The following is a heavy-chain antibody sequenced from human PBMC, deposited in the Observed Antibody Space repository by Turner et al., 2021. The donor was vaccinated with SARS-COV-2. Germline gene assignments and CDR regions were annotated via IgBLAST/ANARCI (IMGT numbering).Heavy chain of an antibody. V-gene: IGHV3-33*01. CDR2: IWYDGSNK. J-gene: IGHJ3*02. D-gene: IGHD1-26*01. Sequence: QVQLVESGGGVVKPGRSLRLSCAASGFTFSSYGMHWVRQAPGKGLEWVAVIWYDGSNKYYADSVKGRFTISRDNSKNTLYLQMNSLRAEDTAVYYCAREGGVGATTGFDIWGQGTMVTVSS. CDR3: AREGGVGATTGFDI. CDR1: GFTFSSYG.